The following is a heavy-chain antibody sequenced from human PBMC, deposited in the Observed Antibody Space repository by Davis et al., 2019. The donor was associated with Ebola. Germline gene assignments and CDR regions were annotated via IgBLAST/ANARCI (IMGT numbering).Heavy chain of an antibody. V-gene: IGHV4-61*02. CDR1: GGSISSGGYY. J-gene: IGHJ5*02. CDR3: ARVFQSGWTNWFDP. Sequence: PSETLSLTCAVSGGSISSGGYYWSWIRQPAGKGLEWIGRVYPSGSTNYNPSLKSRVTVSVDTSKNQFSLRLNSVTAADTAVYYCARVFQSGWTNWFDPWGQGTLVIVSS. CDR2: VYPSGST. D-gene: IGHD6-19*01.